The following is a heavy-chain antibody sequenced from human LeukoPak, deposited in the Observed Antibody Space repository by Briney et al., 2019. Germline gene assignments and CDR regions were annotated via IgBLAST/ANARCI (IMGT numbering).Heavy chain of an antibody. D-gene: IGHD3-9*01. CDR3: ARPYYDTLTGYLDPTYYFDY. Sequence: ASVKVSCKASGYTFTGYYLHWVRQAPGQGLEWMGWINPNSGGTNYAQKFQGRVTMTRDTSISTAYMELSRLRSDDTAVYYCARPYYDTLTGYLDPTYYFDYWGQGTLVTVSS. CDR1: GYTFTGYY. V-gene: IGHV1-2*02. J-gene: IGHJ4*02. CDR2: INPNSGGT.